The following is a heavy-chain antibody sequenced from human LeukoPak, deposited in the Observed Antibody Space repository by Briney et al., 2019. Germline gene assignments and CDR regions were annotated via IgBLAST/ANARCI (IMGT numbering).Heavy chain of an antibody. D-gene: IGHD6-19*01. Sequence: SETLSLTCTVPGGSISGYYWSWIRQPPGKGLEWIGYIYYSGSTNYNPSLKSRVTISVDTSKNQFSLKLSSVTAADTAVYYCARGRTAVAGPGAFDIWGQGTMVTVSS. V-gene: IGHV4-59*01. CDR3: ARGRTAVAGPGAFDI. CDR2: IYYSGST. J-gene: IGHJ3*02. CDR1: GGSISGYY.